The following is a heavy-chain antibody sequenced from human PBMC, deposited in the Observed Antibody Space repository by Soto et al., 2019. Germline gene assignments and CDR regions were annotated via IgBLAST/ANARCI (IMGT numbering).Heavy chain of an antibody. V-gene: IGHV4-59*01. CDR1: GGSISSYY. D-gene: IGHD2-15*01. CDR2: IYYSGST. Sequence: SETLSLTCTVSGGSISSYYWSWIRQPPGKGLEWIGYIYYSGSTNYNPSLKSRVTISVDRSKKQFDLKLSSVTAADTAVYYCAKMAGYCSGGSGSWFDPWGQGTLVTVSS. J-gene: IGHJ5*02. CDR3: AKMAGYCSGGSGSWFDP.